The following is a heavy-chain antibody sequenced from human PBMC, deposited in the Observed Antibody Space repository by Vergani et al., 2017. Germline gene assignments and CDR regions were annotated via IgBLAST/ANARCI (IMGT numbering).Heavy chain of an antibody. V-gene: IGHV4-61*02. D-gene: IGHD2-2*01. CDR3: AIALPDCTSVSCPAS. J-gene: IGHJ4*02. CDR2: ILGSGTA. CDR1: GASMSSVGYY. Sequence: QVQLQESGPGLVKPSQTLALTCTVSGASMSSVGYYWTWIRQSAGKRLEWIGDILGSGTANYNPSFQGAVSMSVATSKNQFTLTMSSVNATDTAVYYCAIALPDCTSVSCPASWVEGTLVTVSS.